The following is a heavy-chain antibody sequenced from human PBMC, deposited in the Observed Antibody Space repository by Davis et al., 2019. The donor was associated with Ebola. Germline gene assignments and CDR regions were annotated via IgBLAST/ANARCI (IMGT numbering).Heavy chain of an antibody. D-gene: IGHD3-9*01. V-gene: IGHV1-69*13. Sequence: SVKVSCKASGGTFSSYAISWVRQAPGQGLEWMGWISVYNGNTNYAQKFQGRVTITADESTSTAYMELSSLRSEDTAVYYCARELTLNYYYYGMDVWGQGTTVTVSS. CDR2: ISVYNGNT. J-gene: IGHJ6*02. CDR1: GGTFSSYA. CDR3: ARELTLNYYYYGMDV.